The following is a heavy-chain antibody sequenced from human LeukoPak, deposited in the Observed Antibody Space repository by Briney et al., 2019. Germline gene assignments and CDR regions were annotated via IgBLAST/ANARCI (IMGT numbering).Heavy chain of an antibody. D-gene: IGHD6-19*01. J-gene: IGHJ3*02. V-gene: IGHV4-39*01. CDR1: GGSISSSSYY. CDR3: ARRILSGWYMGAFDI. CDR2: IYYSGNT. Sequence: SETLSLTCTVSGGSISSSSYYWGRIRQPPGQGLEGIGSIYYSGNTYYNPSLKSRVTISVDTSKNQFSLKLSSVTAADTAVYYCARRILSGWYMGAFDIWGQGTMVTVSS.